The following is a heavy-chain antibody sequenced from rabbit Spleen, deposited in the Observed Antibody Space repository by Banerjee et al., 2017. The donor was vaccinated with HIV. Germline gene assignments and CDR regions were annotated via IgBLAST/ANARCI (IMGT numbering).Heavy chain of an antibody. Sequence: QEQLKETGGGLVQPGGSLTLSCKASGIDLMSIAMSWVRQAPGKGLEWISCIAGSSSGFTYSATWAKGRFTCSKTSSTTVTLQMTSLTVADTATYFCARDTGSSFSSYGMDLWGPGTLVTVS. CDR3: ARDTGSSFSSYGMDL. J-gene: IGHJ6*01. D-gene: IGHD8-1*01. CDR1: GIDLMSIAM. CDR2: IAGSSSGFT. V-gene: IGHV1S45*01.